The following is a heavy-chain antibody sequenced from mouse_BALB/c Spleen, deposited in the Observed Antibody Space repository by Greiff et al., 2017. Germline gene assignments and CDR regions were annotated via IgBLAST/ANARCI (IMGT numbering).Heavy chain of an antibody. Sequence: QVHVKQSGAELARPGASVKLSCKASGYTFTSYWMQWVKQRPGQGLEWIGAIYPGDGDTRYTQKFKGKATLTADKSSSTAYMQLSSLASEDSAVYYCARDGYDPWFAYWGQGTLVTVSA. D-gene: IGHD2-2*01. J-gene: IGHJ3*01. V-gene: IGHV1-87*01. CDR1: GYTFTSYW. CDR2: IYPGDGDT. CDR3: ARDGYDPWFAY.